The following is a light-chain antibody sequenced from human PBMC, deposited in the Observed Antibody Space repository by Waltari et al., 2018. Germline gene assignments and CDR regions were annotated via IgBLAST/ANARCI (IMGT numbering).Light chain of an antibody. CDR3: AAWDDSLNGFYV. J-gene: IGLJ1*01. CDR2: TNA. Sequence: QSVLTPPPSASGTPGQRVTLSCSGRSSNIGSNPVNWYQPLPGTAPKLLIYTNAQRPSGVPDRFSGSKSGTSASLAISGLQSEDEAAYYCAAWDDSLNGFYVFGTGTKVTVL. CDR1: SSNIGSNP. V-gene: IGLV1-44*01.